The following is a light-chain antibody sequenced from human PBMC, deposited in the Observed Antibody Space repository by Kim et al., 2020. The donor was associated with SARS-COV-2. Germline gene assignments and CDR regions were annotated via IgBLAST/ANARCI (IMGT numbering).Light chain of an antibody. CDR2: AAS. CDR1: QDIRNE. J-gene: IGKJ1*01. Sequence: ASVGDRVIITCRASQDIRNELGWYQQKAGKAPKLLIYAASTLQSGVPSRFSGSGSGRDFTLTINSLQPDDFATYYCLQDYDFPWTFGLGTKVDIK. V-gene: IGKV1-6*01. CDR3: LQDYDFPWT.